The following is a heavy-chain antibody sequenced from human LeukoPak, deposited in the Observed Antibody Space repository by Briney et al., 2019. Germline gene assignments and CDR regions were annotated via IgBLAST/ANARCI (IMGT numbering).Heavy chain of an antibody. J-gene: IGHJ2*01. Sequence: SETLSLTCTVSGGSISSGGYYWGWIRQPPGKGLEWIGSIYYSGSTYYNPSLKSRVTISVDTSKNQFSLKLSSVTAADTAVYYCARHRPDIVVVPAAIRYPTWSFDLWGRGTLVTVSS. CDR1: GGSISSGGYY. D-gene: IGHD2-2*02. CDR3: ARHRPDIVVVPAAIRYPTWSFDL. V-gene: IGHV4-39*01. CDR2: IYYSGST.